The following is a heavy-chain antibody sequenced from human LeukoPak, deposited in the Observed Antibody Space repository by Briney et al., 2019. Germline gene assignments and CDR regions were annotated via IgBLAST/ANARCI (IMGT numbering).Heavy chain of an antibody. CDR2: IVPIFGTA. D-gene: IGHD3-22*01. Sequence: GASVKVSCKASGGTFSSYAISWVRQAPGQGLEWMGGIVPIFGTANYAQKFQGRVTITTDESTSTAYMELSSLRSEDTAVYYCARGETYYYDSSGYYWSRAFDIWGQGTMVTVSS. CDR1: GGTFSSYA. CDR3: ARGETYYYDSSGYYWSRAFDI. V-gene: IGHV1-69*05. J-gene: IGHJ3*02.